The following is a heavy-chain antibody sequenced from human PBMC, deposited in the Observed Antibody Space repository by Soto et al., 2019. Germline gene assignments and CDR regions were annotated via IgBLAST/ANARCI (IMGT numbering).Heavy chain of an antibody. CDR1: GFTXXXYG. CDR2: ISYDGSNK. D-gene: IGHD1-26*01. V-gene: IGHV3-30*18. J-gene: IGHJ4*02. CDR3: AKEKRSGSYLNY. Sequence: QVQLVESGGXVVXPGRXLXLXXAASGFTXXXYGMHWVRQAPGKGLEWVAVISYDGSNKXYADSVKGRFTISXDXSXXXLYLQMNSLRAEDTAVYYCAKEKRSGSYLNYWGQGTLVTVSS.